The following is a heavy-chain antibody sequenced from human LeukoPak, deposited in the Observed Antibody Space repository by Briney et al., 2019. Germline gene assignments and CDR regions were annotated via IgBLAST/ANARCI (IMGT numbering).Heavy chain of an antibody. CDR2: IIPILGIA. V-gene: IGHV1-69*04. CDR3: ARRYSSGWYYFDY. D-gene: IGHD6-19*01. J-gene: IGHJ4*02. Sequence: GSSVKVSCKASGGTFSSYAISWVRQAPGQGLEWMGRIIPILGIANYAQKFQGRVTITADKSTSTAYMELSSLRSEDTAVYYCARRYSSGWYYFDYWGQGTLVTVSS. CDR1: GGTFSSYA.